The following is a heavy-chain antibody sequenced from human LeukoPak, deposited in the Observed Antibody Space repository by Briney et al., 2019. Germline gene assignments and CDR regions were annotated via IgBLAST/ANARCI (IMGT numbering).Heavy chain of an antibody. CDR1: GGSLSSGDYY. CDR3: DREDGSTSCYTL. J-gene: IGHJ4*02. D-gene: IGHD2-2*02. Sequence: SETLSLTCTVSGGSLSSGDYYWSWIRQPPGKGLEWIGYIYYSVSTYYNPSLKSRVTISVDTSKNQFSLKLSSVTAADTAVYYCDREDGSTSCYTLWGQGTLVTVSS. CDR2: IYYSVST. V-gene: IGHV4-30-4*08.